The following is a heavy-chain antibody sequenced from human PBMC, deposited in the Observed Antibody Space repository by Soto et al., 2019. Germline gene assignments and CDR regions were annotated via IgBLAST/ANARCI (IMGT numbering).Heavy chain of an antibody. CDR1: GFAFLGDW. V-gene: IGHV3-7*03. J-gene: IGHJ4*02. Sequence: GGSLRLSCVASGFAFLGDWMSWVRQAPGKGLEWVANIKQDGSKAQYLESVRGRFTISADKSISSAYLQWSSLRASDTAMYYCARGGVSTRTFDYWGQGTPVTVSS. CDR2: IKQDGSKA. CDR3: ARGGVSTRTFDY. D-gene: IGHD3-3*01.